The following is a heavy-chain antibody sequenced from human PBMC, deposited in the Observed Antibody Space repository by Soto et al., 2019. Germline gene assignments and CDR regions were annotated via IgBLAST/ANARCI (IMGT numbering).Heavy chain of an antibody. Sequence: GGSLRLSCAASGFTFSSYTMNWVRQAPGKGLEWVAFITSGSDYIYYADSVKVRFTISRGDANNSLFLQMSSLRAEDTAVYYCTREHVVTIFRRGQRGSFDNWSQGTMVTVSS. CDR1: GFTFSSYT. CDR3: TREHVVTIFRRGQRGSFDN. V-gene: IGHV3-21*01. D-gene: IGHD3-9*01. CDR2: ITSGSDYI. J-gene: IGHJ4*02.